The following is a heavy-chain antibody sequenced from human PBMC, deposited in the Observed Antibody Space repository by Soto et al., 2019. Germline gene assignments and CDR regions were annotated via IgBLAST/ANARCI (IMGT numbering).Heavy chain of an antibody. CDR3: ARWSTNYCSGGSCYAPSIDY. V-gene: IGHV1-18*04. D-gene: IGHD2-15*01. Sequence: ASVKVSCKASGYTFTSYGISWVRQAPGQGLEWMGWISAYNGNTNYAQKLQGRVTMTTDTSTSTAYMELRSLRSDDTAVYYCARWSTNYCSGGSCYAPSIDYWGQGTLVTVSS. J-gene: IGHJ4*02. CDR2: ISAYNGNT. CDR1: GYTFTSYG.